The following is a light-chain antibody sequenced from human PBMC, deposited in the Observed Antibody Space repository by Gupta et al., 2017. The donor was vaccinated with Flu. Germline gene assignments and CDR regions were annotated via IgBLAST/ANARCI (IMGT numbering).Light chain of an antibody. Sequence: QSALTQPPSASGSPGQSVTIACTGTSSDVGHYNYVSWYQQHPGKAPKLLFPEVNRRPSGVPARFSGSKSGNTASLTVSGLQPEDEAYYYCTSYGGSDSLYVFGSGTKVTVL. CDR3: TSYGGSDSLYV. CDR1: SSDVGHYNY. V-gene: IGLV2-8*01. CDR2: EVN. J-gene: IGLJ1*01.